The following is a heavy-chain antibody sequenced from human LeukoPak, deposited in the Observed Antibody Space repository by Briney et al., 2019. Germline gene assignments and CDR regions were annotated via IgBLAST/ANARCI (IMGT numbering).Heavy chain of an antibody. CDR3: ARGYASTSQLDP. V-gene: IGHV3-30*03. D-gene: IGHD6-13*01. Sequence: GSLRLSCVASGFTFSSYAMHWVRQAPGKGLEWVAVISFDGSNKYYADSVKGRFTISRDNSKNTLYLQVSAEDTAIYYCARGYASTSQLDPWGQGTLVTDSS. CDR1: GFTFSSYA. J-gene: IGHJ5*02. CDR2: ISFDGSNK.